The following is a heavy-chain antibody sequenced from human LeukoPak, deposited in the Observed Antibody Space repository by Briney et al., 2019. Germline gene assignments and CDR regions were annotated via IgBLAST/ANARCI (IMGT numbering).Heavy chain of an antibody. J-gene: IGHJ4*02. Sequence: ASVKVSCKASGYTFLGYYMHWVQQAPGQGLEWMGWINPNSGGTNYAQKFQGRVTMTRDTSISTAYMELSRLRSDDTAVYYCARDQLMAGSDYWGEGNLVTVSS. D-gene: IGHD1-1*01. CDR1: GYTFLGYY. V-gene: IGHV1-2*02. CDR3: ARDQLMAGSDY. CDR2: INPNSGGT.